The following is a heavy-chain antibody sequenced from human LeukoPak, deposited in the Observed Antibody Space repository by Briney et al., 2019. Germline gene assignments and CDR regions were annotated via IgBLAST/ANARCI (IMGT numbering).Heavy chain of an antibody. Sequence: GGSLRLSCAASGFTFSSYAMSLVRQAPVKGLEWVEVIWYDGSNKYYADSVKGRFTISRDNSKNTLYLQMNSLRAEDTAVYYCARDSRRYCSSTSCSHCHYWGQGTLVTVSS. CDR1: GFTFSSYA. J-gene: IGHJ4*02. CDR2: IWYDGSNK. CDR3: ARDSRRYCSSTSCSHCHY. V-gene: IGHV3-33*08. D-gene: IGHD2-2*01.